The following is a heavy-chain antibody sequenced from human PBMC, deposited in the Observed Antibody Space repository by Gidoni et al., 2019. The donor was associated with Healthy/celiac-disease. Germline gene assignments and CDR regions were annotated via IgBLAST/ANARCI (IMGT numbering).Heavy chain of an antibody. V-gene: IGHV3-33*01. Sequence: QVQLVASGGGVVQPGRSLRPSCAASGFTFSSYGMHWVRQAPGKGLEWVAVIWYDGSNKYYADSVKGRFTISRDNSKNTLYLQMNSLRAEDTAVYYCAREYYDFWSGYYRGDAFDIWGQGTMVTVSS. CDR3: AREYYDFWSGYYRGDAFDI. D-gene: IGHD3-3*01. J-gene: IGHJ3*02. CDR2: IWYDGSNK. CDR1: GFTFSSYG.